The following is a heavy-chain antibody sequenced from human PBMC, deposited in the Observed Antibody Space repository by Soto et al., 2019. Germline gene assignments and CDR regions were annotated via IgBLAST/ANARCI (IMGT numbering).Heavy chain of an antibody. D-gene: IGHD3-22*01. CDR1: GFTFSRSG. V-gene: IGHV3-30*03. CDR2: ISYDGSNK. CDR3: ATYYYDSSGSYYFDY. J-gene: IGHJ4*02. Sequence: GGSLRVSCAASGFTFSRSGMHWVRQAPGKGLEWVAIISYDGSNKYYADSMNGRFTISRDNSKNTLYLQMNSLRAEDTAVYYCATYYYDSSGSYYFDYWGQG.